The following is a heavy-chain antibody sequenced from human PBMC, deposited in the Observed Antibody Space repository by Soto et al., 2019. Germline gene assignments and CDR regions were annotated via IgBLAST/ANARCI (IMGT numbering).Heavy chain of an antibody. Sequence: GGSLRLSCTASGFLFTDYYMSWIRQPPGKGLEWLAYIDGSSDYTNSADSVKGRFTITRDNAKNSVFLQMNNLRADDTAVYYCARDLRFSSTNYFDFWGRGTLVTVSS. CDR3: ARDLRFSSTNYFDF. CDR1: GFLFTDYY. V-gene: IGHV3-11*06. J-gene: IGHJ4*02. D-gene: IGHD2-8*01. CDR2: IDGSSDYT.